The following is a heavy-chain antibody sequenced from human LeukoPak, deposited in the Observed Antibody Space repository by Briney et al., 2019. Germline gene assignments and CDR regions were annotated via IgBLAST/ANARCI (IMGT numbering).Heavy chain of an antibody. CDR2: IYYSGST. V-gene: IGHV4-39*07. CDR3: ARVYRLYYYDSSGYYYPPFGCFDY. D-gene: IGHD3-22*01. J-gene: IGHJ4*02. Sequence: SETLSLTCTVSGGSISSSSYYWGWIRQPPGKGLEWIGSIYYSGSTYYNPSLKSRVTISVDTSKNQFSLKLSSVTAADTAVYYCARVYRLYYYDSSGYYYPPFGCFDYWGQGTLVTVSS. CDR1: GGSISSSSYY.